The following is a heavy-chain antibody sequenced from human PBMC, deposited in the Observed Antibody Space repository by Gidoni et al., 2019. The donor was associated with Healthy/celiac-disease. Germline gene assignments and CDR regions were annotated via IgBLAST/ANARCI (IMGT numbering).Heavy chain of an antibody. V-gene: IGHV3-30*18. CDR2: ISYDGSNK. CDR1: GFTFSSYG. D-gene: IGHD3-9*01. CDR3: AKGPRNYDILNMVTGYFDY. J-gene: IGHJ4*02. Sequence: QVQLVESGGGVVQPGRSLRLSCAASGFTFSSYGMHWVRQAPGKGLEWVAVISYDGSNKYYADSVKGRFTISRDNSKNTLYLQMNSLRAEDTAVYYCAKGPRNYDILNMVTGYFDYWGQGTLVTVSS.